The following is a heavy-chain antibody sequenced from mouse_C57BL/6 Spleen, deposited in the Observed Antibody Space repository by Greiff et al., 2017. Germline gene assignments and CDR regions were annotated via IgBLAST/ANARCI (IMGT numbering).Heavy chain of an antibody. D-gene: IGHD1-1*01. CDR1: GYAFTNYL. Sequence: VKLMESGAELVRPGTSVKVSCKASGYAFTNYLIEWVKQRPGQGLEWIGVINPGSGGTNYNEKFKGKATLTADKSSSTAYMQLSSLTSEDSAVYFCARSDYGSSRPRFAYWGQGTLVTVSA. J-gene: IGHJ3*01. CDR3: ARSDYGSSRPRFAY. V-gene: IGHV1-54*01. CDR2: INPGSGGT.